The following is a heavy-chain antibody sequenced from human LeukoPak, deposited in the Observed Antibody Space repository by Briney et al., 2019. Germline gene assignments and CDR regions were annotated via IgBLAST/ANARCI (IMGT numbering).Heavy chain of an antibody. CDR3: ARETRTYSYMDV. Sequence: SETLSLTCTVSGASISSYYWSWIRQPPGKGLEWIGYIYYSGSTNYNPSLKSRVTISVDTPKNQFSLKLNSVTAADTAVYYCARETRTYSYMDVWGKGTTVTISS. J-gene: IGHJ6*03. V-gene: IGHV4-59*01. CDR2: IYYSGST. CDR1: GASISSYY.